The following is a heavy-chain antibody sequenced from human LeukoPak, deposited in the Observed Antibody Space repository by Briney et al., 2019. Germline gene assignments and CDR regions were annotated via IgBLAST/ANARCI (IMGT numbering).Heavy chain of an antibody. V-gene: IGHV4-4*07. D-gene: IGHD2-21*02. CDR2: IYTSGST. CDR1: GGSISSYY. Sequence: PSETLSLTCTVSGGSISSYYWSWIRQPAGKGLEWIGRIYTSGSTNYNPSLKSRVTISVDTSKNQFSLKLSSVTAADTAVYYCARAICGGDCYLNYFDYWGQGTLVTVSS. CDR3: ARAICGGDCYLNYFDY. J-gene: IGHJ4*02.